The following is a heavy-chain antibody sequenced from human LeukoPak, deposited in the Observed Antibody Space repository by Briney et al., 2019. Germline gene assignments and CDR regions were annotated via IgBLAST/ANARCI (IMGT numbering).Heavy chain of an antibody. J-gene: IGHJ4*02. CDR1: GGSISSYY. CDR2: SHYSGNT. Sequence: SETLSLTCTVSGGSISSYYWSWIRQPPGKGLEWIGYSHYSGNTNYNPSLKSRVTISVDTSKNQFSLKLSSATAADTAVYYCARHRGLYSNYYFDYWGQGTLVTVSS. D-gene: IGHD4-11*01. V-gene: IGHV4-59*08. CDR3: ARHRGLYSNYYFDY.